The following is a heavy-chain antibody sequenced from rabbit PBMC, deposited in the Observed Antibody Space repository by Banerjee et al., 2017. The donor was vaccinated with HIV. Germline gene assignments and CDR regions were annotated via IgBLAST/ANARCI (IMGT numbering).Heavy chain of an antibody. V-gene: IGHV1S45*01. CDR1: GFSFSSTYY. CDR2: IYAGSSGSV. CDR3: ARDLAGVIGWNFNL. D-gene: IGHD4-1*01. Sequence: QEQLEESGGGLVTPGRTLTLTCTASGFSFSSTYYMCWVRQAPGKGLEWIACIYAGSSGSVYYASWAKGRFTISKTSSTTVTLQMTSLTAADTATYFCARDLAGVIGWNFNLWGPGTLVTVS. J-gene: IGHJ4*01.